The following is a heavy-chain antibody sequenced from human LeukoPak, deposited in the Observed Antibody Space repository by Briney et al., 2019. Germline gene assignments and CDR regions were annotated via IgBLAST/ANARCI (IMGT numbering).Heavy chain of an antibody. CDR3: ARDLDSIIRPD. CDR2: VSATDGNT. CDR1: GYTITSFR. Sequence: ASVKVSCKASGYTITSFRLHWVRQAPGQGLEWMGWVSATDGNTDYLQKFKGRVAMTTDTSTNTAYMELRSLRSDDTAVYYCARDLDSIIRPDWGQGTLVTVSS. D-gene: IGHD2-21*01. J-gene: IGHJ4*02. V-gene: IGHV1-18*01.